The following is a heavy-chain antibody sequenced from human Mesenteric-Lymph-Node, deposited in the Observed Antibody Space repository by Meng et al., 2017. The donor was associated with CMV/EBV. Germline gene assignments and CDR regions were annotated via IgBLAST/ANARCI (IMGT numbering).Heavy chain of an antibody. CDR2: VYISGST. D-gene: IGHD1-26*01. CDR1: GGSISSGNYY. Sequence: LRLSCTVSGGSISSGNYYWNWVRQHPGKGLEWIGFVYISGSTSYNPSLKSRVYISLDTSKNQFSLKLNSVTAADTAVYYCAESWGAPSYFYGMDVWGQGTTVPSP. V-gene: IGHV4-31*03. CDR3: AESWGAPSYFYGMDV. J-gene: IGHJ6*02.